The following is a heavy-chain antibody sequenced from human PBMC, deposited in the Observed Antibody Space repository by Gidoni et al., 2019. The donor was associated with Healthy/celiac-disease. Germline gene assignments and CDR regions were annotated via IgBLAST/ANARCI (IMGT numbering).Heavy chain of an antibody. D-gene: IGHD6-13*01. CDR3: VKGSGIAAAGTVDY. CDR2: SSSNGGST. V-gene: IGHV3-64D*06. J-gene: IGHJ4*02. Sequence: EVQLVESGVGLVQPGGSLRLSCSASGFTFSSYAMHWVRQAPGKGLEYVSASSSNGGSTYYADSVKGRFTISRDNSKNTLYLQMSSLRAEDTAVYYCVKGSGIAAAGTVDYWGQGTLVTVSS. CDR1: GFTFSSYA.